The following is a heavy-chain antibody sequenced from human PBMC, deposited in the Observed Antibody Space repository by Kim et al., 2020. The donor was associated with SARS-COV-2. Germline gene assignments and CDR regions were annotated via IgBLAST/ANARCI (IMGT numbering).Heavy chain of an antibody. CDR1: GGSISSSSYY. D-gene: IGHD3-9*01. V-gene: IGHV4-39*07. CDR2: IYYSGST. CDR3: ARDLVGTDILTGYGLGNQWGTTDAFDI. Sequence: SETLSLTCTVSGGSISSSSYYWGWIRQPPGKGLEWIGSIYYSGSTYYNPSLKSRVTISVDTSKNQFSLKLSSVTAADTAVYYCARDLVGTDILTGYGLGNQWGTTDAFDIWGQGTMVTVSS. J-gene: IGHJ3*02.